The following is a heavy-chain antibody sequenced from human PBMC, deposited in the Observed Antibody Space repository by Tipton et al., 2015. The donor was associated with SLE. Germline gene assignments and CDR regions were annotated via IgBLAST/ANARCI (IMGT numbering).Heavy chain of an antibody. Sequence: LSLTCAASGFSFSRYGIHWVRQAPGKGLEWVAVIWYDGSNKYYADSVKGRFTISRDNSKNTLYLQMNSLRVEDTAVYYCARDIGGCSGGSCYLDWGQGTLVTVSS. CDR1: GFSFSRYG. J-gene: IGHJ4*02. CDR3: ARDIGGCSGGSCYLD. V-gene: IGHV3-33*01. D-gene: IGHD2-15*01. CDR2: IWYDGSNK.